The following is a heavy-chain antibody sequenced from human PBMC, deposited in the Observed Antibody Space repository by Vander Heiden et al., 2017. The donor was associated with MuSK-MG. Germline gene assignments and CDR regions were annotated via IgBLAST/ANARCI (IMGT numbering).Heavy chain of an antibody. J-gene: IGHJ4*02. CDR1: GFTFSSYW. Sequence: EVQLVESGGGLVQPGGSLRLSCAASGFTFSSYWMSWVRQAPGKGLEWVAKINQDGSEKYYVDSVKGRFTISRDNAKSSLYLQMYSLRAEDTAVYYCARINFYIDYWGQGTLVIVSS. CDR3: ARINFYIDY. D-gene: IGHD1-20*01. V-gene: IGHV3-7*03. CDR2: INQDGSEK.